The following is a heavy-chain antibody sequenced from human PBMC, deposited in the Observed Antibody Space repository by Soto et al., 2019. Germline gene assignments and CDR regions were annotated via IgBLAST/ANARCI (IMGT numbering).Heavy chain of an antibody. CDR2: IYWNDDK. CDR3: AHLYYYGSSGYYRYAFDI. CDR1: GFSLSTSGVG. V-gene: IGHV2-5*01. D-gene: IGHD3-22*01. Sequence: SGPTLVNPTQTLTLTCTFSGFSLSTSGVGVGWIRQPPGKALEWLALIYWNDDKRYSPSLKSRLTITKDTSKNQVVLTMTNMDPVDTATYYCAHLYYYGSSGYYRYAFDIWGQGTMVTVSS. J-gene: IGHJ3*02.